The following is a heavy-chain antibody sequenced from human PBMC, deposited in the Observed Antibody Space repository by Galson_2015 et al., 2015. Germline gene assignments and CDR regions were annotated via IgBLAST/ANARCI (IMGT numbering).Heavy chain of an antibody. CDR2: ISASGGNT. V-gene: IGHV3-23*01. D-gene: IGHD3-10*01. J-gene: IGHJ4*02. Sequence: SLRLSCAASGFIFSSNAMTWVHQAPGEGLKWVASISASGGNTYSADSVKGRFTISRDNSKSTVYLQMNSLRVEDTAVYYCAKGGMGVRFDYWGQGTLVTVSS. CDR3: AKGGMGVRFDY. CDR1: GFIFSSNA.